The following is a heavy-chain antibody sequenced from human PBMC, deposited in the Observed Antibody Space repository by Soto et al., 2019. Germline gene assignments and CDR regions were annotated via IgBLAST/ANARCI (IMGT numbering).Heavy chain of an antibody. Sequence: SVKVSCKASGGTFSSYAISWVRQAPGQGLEWMGGIIPILGTANYAQKFQGRVTITADESTSTAYMELSSLRSEDTAVYYCARLLRFLEWLPNYGMDVWGQGTTVTVYS. J-gene: IGHJ6*02. V-gene: IGHV1-69*13. CDR2: IIPILGTA. CDR1: GGTFSSYA. D-gene: IGHD3-3*01. CDR3: ARLLRFLEWLPNYGMDV.